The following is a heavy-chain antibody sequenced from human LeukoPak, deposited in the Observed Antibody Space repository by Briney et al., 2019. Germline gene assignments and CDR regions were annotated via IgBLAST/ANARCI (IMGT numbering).Heavy chain of an antibody. Sequence: PGGSLRLSCAASGFTVNTNYMNWVRQGPGKGLEWVSGIYSDGSTYYADSVKGRFTFSRDNSKNTLYLQMNSLRADDTAVYYCTKAEQWPPTYWGQGTLVTVSS. CDR2: IYSDGST. V-gene: IGHV3-53*01. J-gene: IGHJ4*02. CDR3: TKAEQWPPTY. D-gene: IGHD6-19*01. CDR1: GFTVNTNY.